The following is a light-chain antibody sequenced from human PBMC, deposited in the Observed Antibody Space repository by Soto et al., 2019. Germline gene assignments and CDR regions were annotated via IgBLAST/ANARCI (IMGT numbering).Light chain of an antibody. J-gene: IGKJ1*01. V-gene: IGKV3-20*01. Sequence: EIVLTQSPGTLSLSPGERVTLSCRASQSVSSTYLVWYQQKPGQAPRLLIYGASTRATGIPARFSGSGSGTDFTLTISRLEPEDFAVYYCQQYGSSGTFGQGTKVDI. CDR1: QSVSSTY. CDR3: QQYGSSGT. CDR2: GAS.